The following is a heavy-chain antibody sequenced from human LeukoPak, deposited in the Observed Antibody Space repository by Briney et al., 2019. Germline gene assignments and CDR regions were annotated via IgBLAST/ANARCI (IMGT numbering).Heavy chain of an antibody. CDR2: MYTSGST. V-gene: IGHV4-4*07. J-gene: IGHJ6*03. Sequence: SETLSPTCTVSGGSISSYYWSWIRQPAGKGLEWIGRMYTSGSTYYNPFLKSRVSMSGDTSKNQFSLMLNSVTAADTAVYYCARVADYYDSSGYYSYFYYMDVWGKGTTVTISS. D-gene: IGHD3-22*01. CDR1: GGSISSYY. CDR3: ARVADYYDSSGYYSYFYYMDV.